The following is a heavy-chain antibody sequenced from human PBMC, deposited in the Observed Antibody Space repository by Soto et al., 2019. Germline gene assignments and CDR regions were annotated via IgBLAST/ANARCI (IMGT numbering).Heavy chain of an antibody. D-gene: IGHD3-10*01. Sequence: QVQVVQSGVEVRRPGSSVKVSCKASGDTFKNCVISWVRQAPGQGLEWVGGIIPLFGTTDFAQRLQGRLTITTDESTTTAYMELNRLRSEDTATYYCAAELGFGKLSVVWGQGTTVIVSS. CDR1: GDTFKNCV. V-gene: IGHV1-69*01. CDR3: AAELGFGKLSVV. J-gene: IGHJ6*02. CDR2: IIPLFGTT.